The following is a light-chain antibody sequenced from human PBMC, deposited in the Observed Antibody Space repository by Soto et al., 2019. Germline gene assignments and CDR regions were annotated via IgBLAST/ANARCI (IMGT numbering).Light chain of an antibody. CDR1: NSDVGTYNY. CDR2: DVT. J-gene: IGLJ2*01. V-gene: IGLV2-11*01. Sequence: QSALTQPRSVSGSPGQSVTISCTGTNSDVGTYNYVSWYQQHPGKAPKLIIYDVTKRPSGVPDRFSGSKSGNTASLIISGLHAADEAEYYCCCCSYAGSSSFRVLFGGGTQLTVL. CDR3: CSYAGSSSFRVL.